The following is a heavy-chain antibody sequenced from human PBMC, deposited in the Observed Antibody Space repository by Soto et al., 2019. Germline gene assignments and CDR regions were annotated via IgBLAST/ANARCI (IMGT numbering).Heavy chain of an antibody. V-gene: IGHV3-53*01. Sequence: GGSLRLSCNASGFTVSSSYMSWVRQAPGMGLEWVAVIESGGSTHYADSVKGRFTISRDNSKNMIYLQLHTLRAEDTAVYYCAKDLGPLRLLNYYFYGLDVWGQGTAVTVSS. CDR1: GFTVSSSY. CDR2: IESGGST. D-gene: IGHD2-15*01. CDR3: AKDLGPLRLLNYYFYGLDV. J-gene: IGHJ6*02.